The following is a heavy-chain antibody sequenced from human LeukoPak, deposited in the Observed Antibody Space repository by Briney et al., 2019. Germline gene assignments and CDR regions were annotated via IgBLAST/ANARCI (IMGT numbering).Heavy chain of an antibody. V-gene: IGHV3-15*01. J-gene: IGHJ4*02. D-gene: IGHD3-22*01. CDR2: IKSKTDGGTT. CDR1: GFTFSNAW. Sequence: GGSLRLSCAASGFTFSNAWMSWVRQAPGKGLEWVGRIKSKTDGGTTDYAAPVKGRFTISRDDSKNTLYLQMNSLKTEDTAVYYCTTDSGYYDSSGYQKVQWGQGTLVTVSS. CDR3: TTDSGYYDSSGYQKVQ.